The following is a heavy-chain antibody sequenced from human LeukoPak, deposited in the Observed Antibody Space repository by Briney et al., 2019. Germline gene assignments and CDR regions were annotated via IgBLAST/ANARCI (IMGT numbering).Heavy chain of an antibody. CDR3: ARDIYGGNPFDS. CDR2: IYSGGST. D-gene: IGHD4-23*01. V-gene: IGHV3-66*01. J-gene: IGHJ4*02. CDR1: GFTVSAKY. Sequence: GGSLRLSCAASGFTVSAKYMSWVRQAPGKGLEWVSVIYSGGSTSYVDSVKGRFTISRDTSKNTLYLQMNSLRAEDTAVYYCARDIYGGNPFDSSGQGTLVTVSS.